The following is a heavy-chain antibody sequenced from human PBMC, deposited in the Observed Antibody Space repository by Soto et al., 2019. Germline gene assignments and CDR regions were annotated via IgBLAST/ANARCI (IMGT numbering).Heavy chain of an antibody. CDR2: ISGSGGST. CDR3: VIVWAILSLYRSVFLDY. Sequence: PGGSLRLSCAASGFTFSSYAMSWVRQAPGKGLEWVSAISGSGGSTYYADSVKGRFTISRDNSKNTLYLQMNSLRAEDTAVYYCVIVWAILSLYRSVFLDYWGQGTLVTVSS. V-gene: IGHV3-23*01. CDR1: GFTFSSYA. D-gene: IGHD6-19*01. J-gene: IGHJ4*02.